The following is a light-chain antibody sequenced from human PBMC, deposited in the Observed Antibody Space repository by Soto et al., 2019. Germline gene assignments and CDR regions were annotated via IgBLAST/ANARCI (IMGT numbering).Light chain of an antibody. CDR1: QSVSSN. V-gene: IGKV3-15*01. J-gene: IGKJ5*01. CDR3: QQYNNWPLT. CDR2: GAS. Sequence: EIVMTQSPATPSVSPGERATLSCRASQSVSSNLAWYQQKPGQAPRLLIYGASTSATGIPARFSGSGSGTEFTLTISSLQSEDFAVYYCQQYNNWPLTFGQGTRLEIK.